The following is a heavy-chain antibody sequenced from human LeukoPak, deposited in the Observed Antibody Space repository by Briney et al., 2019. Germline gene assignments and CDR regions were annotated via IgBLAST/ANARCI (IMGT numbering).Heavy chain of an antibody. CDR2: IYYSGST. J-gene: IGHJ6*03. Sequence: PSETLSLTCTVSGGSINSSSYYWGWIRQPPGKWLEWIGSIYYSGSTYYNPSLKSRVTISVDTSKNQFSLKLRSVTAADTAVYYCAREGTSNIVVVPAAPYYYYYMDVWGKGTTVTVSS. V-gene: IGHV4-39*07. CDR3: AREGTSNIVVVPAAPYYYYYMDV. D-gene: IGHD2-2*01. CDR1: GGSINSSSYY.